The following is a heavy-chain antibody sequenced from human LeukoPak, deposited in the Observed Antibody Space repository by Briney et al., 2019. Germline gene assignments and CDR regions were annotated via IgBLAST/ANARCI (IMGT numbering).Heavy chain of an antibody. CDR1: GGSISNYY. D-gene: IGHD3-10*01. CDR2: IYYSGST. CDR3: ARDRAGWGDYYYYYMDV. V-gene: IGHV4-59*01. J-gene: IGHJ6*03. Sequence: SETLSLTCTVSGGSISNYYWSWLRQPPGKGLEWIGYIYYSGSTNYNSSLKSRVTISVDTSKNQFSLKLSAVTAADTAVYYCARDRAGWGDYYYYYMDVWGKGTTVTVS.